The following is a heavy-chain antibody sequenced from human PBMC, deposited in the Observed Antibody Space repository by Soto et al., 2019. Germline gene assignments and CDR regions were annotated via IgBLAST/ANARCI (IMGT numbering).Heavy chain of an antibody. CDR2: MNPNSGNT. CDR1: GYTFTSYD. Sequence: ASVKVSCKASGYTFTSYDINWVRQATGQGLEWMGWMNPNSGNTGYAQKFQGRVTMTRNTSISTAYMELSSLRSEDTAVYYCARGNIITIFGVVHDAFDIWGQGTMVTVSS. J-gene: IGHJ3*02. D-gene: IGHD3-3*01. CDR3: ARGNIITIFGVVHDAFDI. V-gene: IGHV1-8*01.